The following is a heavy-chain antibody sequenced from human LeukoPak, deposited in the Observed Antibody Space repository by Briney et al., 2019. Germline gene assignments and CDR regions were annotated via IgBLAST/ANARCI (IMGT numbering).Heavy chain of an antibody. CDR3: ARHVQQYETLSWFDP. CDR1: GYSFTSYW. CDR2: IYPGDSDT. V-gene: IGHV5-51*01. J-gene: IGHJ5*02. Sequence: GESLKISCKGSGYSFTSYWIGWVRQMPGKGLEGMGIIYPGDSDTRYSPSFQGQVTISADKSISTAYLQWSSLKASDSAMYYCARHVQQYETLSWFDPWGQGTLVTVSS. D-gene: IGHD4-11*01.